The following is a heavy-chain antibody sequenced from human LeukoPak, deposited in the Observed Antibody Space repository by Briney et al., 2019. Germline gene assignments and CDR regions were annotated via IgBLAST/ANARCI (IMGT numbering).Heavy chain of an antibody. CDR3: VRGVGVSRFDYFDP. D-gene: IGHD3-10*01. J-gene: IGHJ5*02. CDR2: IWYDASNK. CDR1: GFTFSSFG. Sequence: GGSLRLSCAASGFTFSSFGMHWVRQAPGKGLEWVAVIWYDASNKYYADSVKGRFTISRDNSKNTLFLQMNSLRDDDTAVYYCVRGVGVSRFDYFDPWGQGTLVIVSS. V-gene: IGHV3-33*01.